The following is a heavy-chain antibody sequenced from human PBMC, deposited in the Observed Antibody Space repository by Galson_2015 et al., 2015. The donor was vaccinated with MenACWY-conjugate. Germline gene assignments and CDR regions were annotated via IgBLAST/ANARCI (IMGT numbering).Heavy chain of an antibody. J-gene: IGHJ6*02. V-gene: IGHV4-31*03. Sequence: TLSLTCTVSGGSISTGGHYWSWIRQHPGKGLEWIGYIYYSGSTYYNPSLKSRVTISVDTSKNQFSLKLSSVTAADTAVYYCARWNFDAYGMDVWGQGTTVTVSS. CDR1: GGSISTGGHY. CDR2: IYYSGST. CDR3: ARWNFDAYGMDV. D-gene: IGHD1-7*01.